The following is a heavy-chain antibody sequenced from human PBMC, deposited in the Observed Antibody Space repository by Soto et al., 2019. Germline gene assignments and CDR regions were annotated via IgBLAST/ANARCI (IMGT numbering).Heavy chain of an antibody. Sequence: PGGSLRLSCAASGFTFSGYAMSWVRQAPGKGLEWVSAVSGSGGSTDYADSVKGRFTISRDNSKNTLYLQMNSLRAEDTAVYYCAKDSGYSYGSPYYFDSWGQGTLVTVSS. CDR2: VSGSGGST. V-gene: IGHV3-23*01. CDR3: AKDSGYSYGSPYYFDS. CDR1: GFTFSGYA. D-gene: IGHD5-18*01. J-gene: IGHJ4*02.